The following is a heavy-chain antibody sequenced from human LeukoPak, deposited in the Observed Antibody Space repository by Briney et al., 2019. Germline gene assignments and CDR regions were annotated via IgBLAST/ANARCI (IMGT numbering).Heavy chain of an antibody. Sequence: PGGSLRLSCAASGFTVSSNYMSWVRQAPGKGLEWVSVIYSGGSTYYADSVKGRFTISRDNSKNTLYLQMNSLRAEDTAVYYCARGSYHDSSGYYSWRAFEIWGQGTMVTVSS. D-gene: IGHD3-22*01. CDR3: ARGSYHDSSGYYSWRAFEI. CDR1: GFTVSSNY. V-gene: IGHV3-53*01. CDR2: IYSGGST. J-gene: IGHJ3*02.